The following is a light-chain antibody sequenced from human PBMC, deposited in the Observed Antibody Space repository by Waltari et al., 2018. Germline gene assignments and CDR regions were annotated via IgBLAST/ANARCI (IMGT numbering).Light chain of an antibody. J-gene: IGLJ2*01. V-gene: IGLV3-25*03. CDR1: ALPKQF. Sequence: SYELTQPPSVSVSPGQTARITCSGDALPKQFAFWYQVKPGQAPLLVIYKDRERPSGISGRLSGSSSGTVVTLTISGVQAEDEADYYCQSADSSGRHMTFGGGTKLTVL. CDR2: KDR. CDR3: QSADSSGRHMT.